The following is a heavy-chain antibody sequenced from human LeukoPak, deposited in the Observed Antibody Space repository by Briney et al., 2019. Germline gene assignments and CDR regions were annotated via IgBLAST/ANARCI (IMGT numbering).Heavy chain of an antibody. D-gene: IGHD1-26*01. Sequence: GGSLRLSCVASGFTFSSYWMAWVRQAPGKWLEWVANIKQDGSQKNYVDSVKGRFIISRDKHKNSLYLQMNSLRAEDTAVYYCARDVGGNLDYWGQGILVTVSS. V-gene: IGHV3-7*05. CDR1: GFTFSSYW. CDR2: IKQDGSQK. J-gene: IGHJ4*02. CDR3: ARDVGGNLDY.